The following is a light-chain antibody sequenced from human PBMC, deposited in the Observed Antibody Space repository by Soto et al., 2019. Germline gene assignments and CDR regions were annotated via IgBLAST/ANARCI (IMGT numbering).Light chain of an antibody. CDR3: QQLNRYPIT. Sequence: DIPLTQSPSFLSASVGDRVTITCRASQGLSSDLAWYQQKPGKAPKLLIYAASTLQSGVPSRFSGSGSGTEFTLTISSLQPEDFATYYCQQLNRYPITFGQGTRLEIK. CDR2: AAS. J-gene: IGKJ5*01. V-gene: IGKV1-9*01. CDR1: QGLSSD.